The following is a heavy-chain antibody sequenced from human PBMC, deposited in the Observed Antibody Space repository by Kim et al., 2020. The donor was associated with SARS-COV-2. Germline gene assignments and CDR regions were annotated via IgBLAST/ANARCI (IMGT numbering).Heavy chain of an antibody. CDR3: ARRGTKYDFWSGYPKNYYYYYLDV. V-gene: IGHV4-34*01. D-gene: IGHD3-3*01. J-gene: IGHJ6*03. CDR2: INHSGST. Sequence: SETLSLTCAVYGGSFSGYYWSWIRQPPGKGLEWIGEINHSGSTNYNPSLKSRVTISVDTSKNQFSLKLSSVTAADTAVYYCARRGTKYDFWSGYPKNYYYYYLDVWGKGTTVTVSS. CDR1: GGSFSGYY.